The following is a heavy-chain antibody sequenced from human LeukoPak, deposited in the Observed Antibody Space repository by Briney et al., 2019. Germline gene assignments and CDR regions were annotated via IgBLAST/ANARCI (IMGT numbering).Heavy chain of an antibody. D-gene: IGHD3-10*01. CDR2: INPNSGGT. CDR1: GYTFTGYY. Sequence: GASVKVSCKASGYTFTGYYMHWVRQAPGQGLEWMGWINPNSGGTNYAQKFQGRVTMARDTSTSTVYMELSSLRSEDTAMYYCAREGSGAPREAFDIWGQGTMVSVSS. J-gene: IGHJ3*02. V-gene: IGHV1-2*02. CDR3: AREGSGAPREAFDI.